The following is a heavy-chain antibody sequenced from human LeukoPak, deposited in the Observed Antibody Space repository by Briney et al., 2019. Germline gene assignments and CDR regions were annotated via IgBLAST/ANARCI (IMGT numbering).Heavy chain of an antibody. J-gene: IGHJ6*03. CDR2: IYSGGST. CDR3: ARVRKGIAAAGIGYYYYYYMDV. V-gene: IGHV3-53*01. Sequence: PGGSLRLSCAASGFTVSSNYMSWVRQAPGKGLEWVSVIYSGGSTYYADSVKGRFTISRDNSKNTLYLQMNSLRAEDTAVYYCARVRKGIAAAGIGYYYYYYMDVWGKGTTVTISS. CDR1: GFTVSSNY. D-gene: IGHD6-13*01.